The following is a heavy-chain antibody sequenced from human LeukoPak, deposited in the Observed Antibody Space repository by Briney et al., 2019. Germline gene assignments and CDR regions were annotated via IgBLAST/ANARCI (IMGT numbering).Heavy chain of an antibody. CDR3: SRGHNWNDWFDA. CDR2: IHGSGIS. J-gene: IGHJ5*02. D-gene: IGHD1-20*01. CDR1: GGSISSYY. V-gene: IGHV4-4*07. Sequence: SETLSLTCSVSGGSISSYYWTWIRQPAGKGLEWIGRIHGSGISNYNPSLKSRVTMSLDTSKNEFSLKVASVTAADTAVYYCSRGHNWNDWFDAWGQGTLVTVSS.